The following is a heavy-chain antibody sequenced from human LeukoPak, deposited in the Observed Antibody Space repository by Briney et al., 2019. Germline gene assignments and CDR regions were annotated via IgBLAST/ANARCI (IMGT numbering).Heavy chain of an antibody. D-gene: IGHD4-23*01. CDR3: ARGGRDYGGYDYYYYYYMDV. Sequence: GASVKVSCKASGYTFTSYGISWVRQAPGQGLEWMGWISAYNGNTNYAQKLQGRVTMTTDTSTSTAYMELRSLRSDDTAVYYCARGGRDYGGYDYYYYYYMDVWGKGTTVTVSS. CDR1: GYTFTSYG. CDR2: ISAYNGNT. V-gene: IGHV1-18*01. J-gene: IGHJ6*03.